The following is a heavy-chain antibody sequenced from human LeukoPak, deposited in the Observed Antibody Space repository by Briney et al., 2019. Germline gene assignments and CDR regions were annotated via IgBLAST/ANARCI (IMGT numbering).Heavy chain of an antibody. V-gene: IGHV1-2*02. Sequence: ASVKVSCKASGYTFTGYYMHWVRQAPGQGLEWMGGINPNSGDTNYAQKFQGRVTMTRDTSISTAYMELSRLRSDDTAVYYCARDFSSLVGAPGYWGQGTLVTVSS. CDR2: INPNSGDT. CDR1: GYTFTGYY. J-gene: IGHJ4*02. CDR3: ARDFSSLVGAPGY. D-gene: IGHD1-26*01.